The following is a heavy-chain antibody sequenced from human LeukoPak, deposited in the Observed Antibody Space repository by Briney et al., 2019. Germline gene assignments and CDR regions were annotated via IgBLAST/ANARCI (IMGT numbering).Heavy chain of an antibody. V-gene: IGHV6-1*01. J-gene: IGHJ4*02. CDR3: ASGKQWIDY. Sequence: SQTLSLTCAISGDSVSSNTAGWNWIRQSPSSTLKWLGRTYYRSKWYNEYAVSVKSRITINPDTSKNQFSLQLNSMTPEDTAVDYCASGKQWIDYWGQGTLVTVSS. CDR2: TYYRSKWYN. D-gene: IGHD6-19*01. CDR1: GDSVSSNTAG.